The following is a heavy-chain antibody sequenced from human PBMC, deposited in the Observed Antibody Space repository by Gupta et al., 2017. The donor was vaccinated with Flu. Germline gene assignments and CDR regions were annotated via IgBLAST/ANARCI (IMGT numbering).Heavy chain of an antibody. J-gene: IGHJ3*02. CDR3: ARAGGAPDAFDI. V-gene: IGHV3-74*01. Sequence: EVQLVESGGGLVQPGGSLSLSCAASGFTFGNYWMHWVRQAPGQGLVWVSHTNTYGGSTNDADSVRGRFTIYRDKAKNTLYLQMNSLRDEDTSMYYWARAGGAPDAFDIWGQGTMVTVSS. D-gene: IGHD3-10*01. CDR1: GFTFGNYW. CDR2: TNTYGGST.